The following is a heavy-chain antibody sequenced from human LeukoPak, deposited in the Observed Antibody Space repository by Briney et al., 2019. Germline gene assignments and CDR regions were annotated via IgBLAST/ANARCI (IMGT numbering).Heavy chain of an antibody. Sequence: SETLSLTCTVSGGSISSYYWSWIRQPPGKGLEWIGYIYYSGSTNYNPSLKSRVTISVDTSKNQFSLKLSSVTAADTAVYYCARHGGDRYYYDSSGYFDYWGQGTLVTVS. D-gene: IGHD3-22*01. CDR1: GGSISSYY. CDR3: ARHGGDRYYYDSSGYFDY. V-gene: IGHV4-59*08. J-gene: IGHJ4*02. CDR2: IYYSGST.